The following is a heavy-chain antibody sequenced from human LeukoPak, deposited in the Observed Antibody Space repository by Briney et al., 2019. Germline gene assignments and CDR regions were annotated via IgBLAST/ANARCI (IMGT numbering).Heavy chain of an antibody. J-gene: IGHJ2*01. CDR1: GGAISGYY. Sequence: PSETLSLTCTVSGGAISGYYWSWIRQPPGQGLKWIGYIFYSGSTNYNPTLKSRVTISVDASENQFSLRLSSVTAADTAVYFCARQVSWLPYFDLWGRGTLVAVSS. D-gene: IGHD6-13*01. V-gene: IGHV4-59*08. CDR2: IFYSGST. CDR3: ARQVSWLPYFDL.